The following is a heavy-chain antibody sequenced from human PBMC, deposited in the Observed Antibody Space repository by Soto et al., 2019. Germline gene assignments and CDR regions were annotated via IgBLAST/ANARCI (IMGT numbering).Heavy chain of an antibody. D-gene: IGHD6-13*01. CDR3: AGVNSSIEYSNGMDG. V-gene: IGHV3-21*02. CDR1: GLTFSHYS. J-gene: IGHJ6*02. CDR2: ISGGGTYR. Sequence: EVQLVESGGGLVKPGGSLRLSCAASGLTFSHYSMNWVRQAPGKGLEWVSSISGGGTYRYYAESVKGRFTISRDNAKNALGLQMNSLRAEDTAVYYCAGVNSSIEYSNGMDGWGQGTTVTVSS.